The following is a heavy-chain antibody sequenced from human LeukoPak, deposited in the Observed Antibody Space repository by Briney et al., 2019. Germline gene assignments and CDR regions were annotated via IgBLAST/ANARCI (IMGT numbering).Heavy chain of an antibody. CDR1: GFTFNTYW. V-gene: IGHV3-74*01. CDR3: VREAGGTYAFDV. Sequence: GGALRLSCAASGFTFNTYWMHWVRQGPGKGLVWVSRIDGDGSRASYADSVKGRFTISRDNAKNTLYLQMNSPRPEDTAVYFCVREAGGTYAFDVWGQGTMVTVSS. CDR2: IDGDGSRA. J-gene: IGHJ3*01. D-gene: IGHD3-16*01.